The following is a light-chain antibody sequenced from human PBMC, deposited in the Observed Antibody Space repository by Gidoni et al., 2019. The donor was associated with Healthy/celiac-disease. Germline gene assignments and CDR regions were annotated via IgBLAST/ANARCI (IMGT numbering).Light chain of an antibody. CDR3: MQALQTPLFT. V-gene: IGKV2-28*01. J-gene: IGKJ3*01. Sequence: DIVRTQSPLSLPVTPGEPASISCRSSQSLLHSNGYNYLDWYLQKPGQSPHLLIYLGSNRASGVPDRFSGSGSGTDFTLKISRVEAEDVGVYYCMQALQTPLFTFGPGTKVDIK. CDR2: LGS. CDR1: QSLLHSNGYNY.